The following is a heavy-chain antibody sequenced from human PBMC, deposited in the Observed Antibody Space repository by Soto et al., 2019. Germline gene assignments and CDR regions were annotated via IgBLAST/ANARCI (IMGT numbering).Heavy chain of an antibody. CDR3: ARARDYDYHYSGMDV. D-gene: IGHD4-17*01. CDR1: GFTFSSHE. Sequence: EVQLVESGGGLLRPGGPRTPSWVASGFTFSSHEMKWFRQAPGKGLEGVSYISVVGSTKYYADSVKGRFTISRDNTKNSLYLQMKSLRAEDTAVYYCARARDYDYHYSGMDVWGQGTTVTVSS. CDR2: ISVVGSTK. J-gene: IGHJ6*02. V-gene: IGHV3-48*03.